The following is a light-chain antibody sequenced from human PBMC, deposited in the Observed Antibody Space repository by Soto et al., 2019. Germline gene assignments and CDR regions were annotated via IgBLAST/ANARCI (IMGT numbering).Light chain of an antibody. V-gene: IGLV4-69*01. CDR1: SGHSHYA. CDR2: VNNDGSH. Sequence: QAVVTQSPSASASLGASVKLTCTLSSGHSHYAIAWHQQQSEKGPRYLMKVNNDGSHIKGDGIPDRFSGSSSGAERYLTISSLQSEDEADYYCQTWGTGYWVFGGGAKVNVL. J-gene: IGLJ3*02. CDR3: QTWGTGYWV.